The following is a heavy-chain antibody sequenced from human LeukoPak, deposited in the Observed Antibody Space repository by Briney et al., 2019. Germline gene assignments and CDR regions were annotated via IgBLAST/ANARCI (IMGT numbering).Heavy chain of an antibody. J-gene: IGHJ6*02. D-gene: IGHD4-17*01. CDR1: GYTFTSYD. CDR3: ASSHGDSFSLDV. CDR2: MNPNSGNT. Sequence: ASVKVSCKASGYTFTSYDINWVRQAPGQGLEWMGWMNPNSGNTGYAQKFQGRVTMTRNTSISTAYMELSSLRSEDTAVYYCASSHGDSFSLDVWGQGTTVTVSS. V-gene: IGHV1-8*01.